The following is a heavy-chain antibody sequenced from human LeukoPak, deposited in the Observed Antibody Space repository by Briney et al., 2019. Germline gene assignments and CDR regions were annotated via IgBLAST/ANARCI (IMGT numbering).Heavy chain of an antibody. V-gene: IGHV7-4-1*02. D-gene: IGHD2-2*01. Sequence: ASVKVSCKASGYTFTSYAMNWVRQAPGQGLGWMGWINTNTGNPTYAQGFTGRFVFSLDTSVSTAYLQISSLKAEDTAVYYCARVVPAALSMRGPVDYWGQGTLVTVSS. J-gene: IGHJ4*02. CDR2: INTNTGNP. CDR3: ARVVPAALSMRGPVDY. CDR1: GYTFTSYA.